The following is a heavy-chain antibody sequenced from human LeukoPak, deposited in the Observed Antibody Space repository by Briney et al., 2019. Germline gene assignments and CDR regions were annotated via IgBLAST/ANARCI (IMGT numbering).Heavy chain of an antibody. CDR3: ARQYSSSSNFDD. J-gene: IGHJ4*02. D-gene: IGHD6-6*01. V-gene: IGHV2-70*04. CDR2: IDWDDDK. CDR1: GFSLSTSGMR. Sequence: ESGPALLQPTPTLTLTCTFSGFSLSTSGMRVSWIRQPPGKALEWLARIDWDDDKFYSTSLKTRLTISQDTSKNQVVLTMTNMDPVDTATYYCARQYSSSSNFDDWGQGTLVTVSS.